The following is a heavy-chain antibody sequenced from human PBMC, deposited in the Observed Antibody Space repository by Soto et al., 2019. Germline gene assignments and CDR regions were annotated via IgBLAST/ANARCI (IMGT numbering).Heavy chain of an antibody. CDR1: GFTFDNFG. Sequence: QVQLVESGGGVVQPGRSLRLSCAASGFTFDNFGMHWVRQAPGKGLEWVSVIYYDGSKKYYADSVRGRFTISIDNSKNMLYLQMDSLRAEDTATYYCARSPRVRGGTASRGCWGQGTLVTVSS. V-gene: IGHV3-33*01. J-gene: IGHJ4*02. CDR3: ARSPRVRGGTASRGC. CDR2: IYYDGSKK. D-gene: IGHD3-10*01.